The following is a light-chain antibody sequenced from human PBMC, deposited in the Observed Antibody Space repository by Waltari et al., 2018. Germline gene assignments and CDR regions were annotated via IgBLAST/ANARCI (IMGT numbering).Light chain of an antibody. CDR2: DVT. CDR3: SSFTDTHTLL. J-gene: IGLJ2*01. V-gene: IGLV2-14*03. CDR1: SNDVGASNF. Sequence: QSALTQPASVSGSPGQSITISCTGTSNDVGASNFVSWYQQHPGRAPQLMLCDVTERPSGISSRFSGSKSANTASLTISGLLPEDEAIYYCSSFTDTHTLLFGGGTTVTVL.